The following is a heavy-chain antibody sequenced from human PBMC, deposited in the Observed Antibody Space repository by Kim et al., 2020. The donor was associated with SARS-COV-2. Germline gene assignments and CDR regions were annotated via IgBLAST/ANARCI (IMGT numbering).Heavy chain of an antibody. CDR3: AKARMYPSGALDV. Sequence: YADPVKGRFTISGDNSQNTLSLQMNRLRAEDTAIYYCAKARMYPSGALDVWGQGTTVTVSS. J-gene: IGHJ6*02. V-gene: IGHV3-23*01. D-gene: IGHD3-10*01.